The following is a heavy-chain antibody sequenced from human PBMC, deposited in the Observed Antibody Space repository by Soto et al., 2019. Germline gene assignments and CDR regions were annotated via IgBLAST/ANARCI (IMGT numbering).Heavy chain of an antibody. CDR1: GYTFTSYG. CDR2: ISAYNGNT. CDR3: ARDRATYGMDF. Sequence: QVQLVQSGAEVKKPGASVKVSCKASGYTFTSYGISWVRQAHGQGLEWMGWISAYNGNTNYAQKLQGRVTMTTDTSTSSAYQEMSSLRSDDTAVYDCARDRATYGMDFWGQETRETVSS. J-gene: IGHJ6*01. V-gene: IGHV1-18*04.